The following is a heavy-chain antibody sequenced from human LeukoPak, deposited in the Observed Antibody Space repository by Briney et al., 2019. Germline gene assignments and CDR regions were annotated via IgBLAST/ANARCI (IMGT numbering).Heavy chain of an antibody. Sequence: PSETLSLTCTASGGSISSSSYYWGWIRQPPGKGLEWIGTIYYSGSTYYNPSLKSRVTISVDTSKNQFSLKLSSVTAADTAVYYCARQFGHGDWSPFDYWGQGTLVTVSS. CDR2: IYYSGST. CDR1: GGSISSSSYY. J-gene: IGHJ4*02. CDR3: ARQFGHGDWSPFDY. V-gene: IGHV4-39*01. D-gene: IGHD4-17*01.